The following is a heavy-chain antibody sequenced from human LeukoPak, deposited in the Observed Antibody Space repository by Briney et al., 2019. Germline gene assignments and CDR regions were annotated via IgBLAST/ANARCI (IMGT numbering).Heavy chain of an antibody. CDR1: GVSINDYY. Sequence: PSESLSLTCGVFGVSINDYYWSWIRQSPGKGLEWIGEISHTEGTRYNPSLESRVTMSVGTSENQLSLKLIFVTAADTAVYYCARIRCGHSGSVCYNHWGLGTLVTVSS. D-gene: IGHD3-9*01. CDR3: ARIRCGHSGSVCYNH. CDR2: ISHTEGT. J-gene: IGHJ4*02. V-gene: IGHV4-34*01.